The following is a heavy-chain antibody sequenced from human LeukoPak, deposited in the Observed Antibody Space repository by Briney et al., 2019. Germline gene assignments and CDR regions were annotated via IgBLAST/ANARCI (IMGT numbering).Heavy chain of an antibody. D-gene: IGHD1-26*01. CDR3: ARVDSGSYPIDY. V-gene: IGHV4-31*03. CDR1: GGSISSGDYY. J-gene: IGHJ4*02. Sequence: SQTLSLTCTVSGGSISSGDYYWSWIRQHPGKGLEWIGYIYYSESTHYNPSLKSRITISVDTSKNQFSLKLSSVTVADTALYYCARVDSGSYPIDYWGQGTLVTVSS. CDR2: IYYSEST.